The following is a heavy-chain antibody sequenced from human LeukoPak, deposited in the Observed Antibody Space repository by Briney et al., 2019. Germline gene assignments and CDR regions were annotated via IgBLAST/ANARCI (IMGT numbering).Heavy chain of an antibody. V-gene: IGHV3-7*01. CDR3: APYFPDRGS. J-gene: IGHJ5*02. CDR2: INRDASEK. CDR1: GFTFSSYA. D-gene: IGHD2/OR15-2a*01. Sequence: PGGSLRLSCAASGFTFSSYAMTWVRQAPGKGLEWVANINRDASEKNYVDSVKGRFTISRDNAKNSLYLQMNNLRAEDTAVYYCAPYFPDRGSWGQGTLVTVSS.